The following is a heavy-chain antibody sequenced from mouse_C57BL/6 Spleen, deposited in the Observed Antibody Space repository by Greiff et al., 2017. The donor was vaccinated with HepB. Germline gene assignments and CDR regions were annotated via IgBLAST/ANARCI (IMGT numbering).Heavy chain of an antibody. CDR3: ARRGRDGYPFAC. D-gene: IGHD2-3*01. V-gene: IGHV1-52*01. CDR2: IDPSDSET. Sequence: LVESGAELVRPGSSVKLSCKASGYTFTSYWMHWVKQRPIQGLEWIGNIDPSDSETHYNQKFKDKATLTVDKSSSTAYMQLSSLTSEDSAVYYCARRGRDGYPFACWGQGTLVTVSA. J-gene: IGHJ3*01. CDR1: GYTFTSYW.